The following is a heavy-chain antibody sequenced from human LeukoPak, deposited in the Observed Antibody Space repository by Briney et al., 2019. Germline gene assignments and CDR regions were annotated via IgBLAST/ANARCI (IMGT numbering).Heavy chain of an antibody. CDR1: GYTFTVYY. Sequence: ASVKVSCKASGYTFTVYYMHWVRQAPGQGLEWMGWINTYSGGTNYAQKFQGRVTMIRDTSNSTAYMELSSLRSDDTAVYYCARDLEGYCSGASCSFDYWGQGTLVTVSS. CDR2: INTYSGGT. D-gene: IGHD2-15*01. CDR3: ARDLEGYCSGASCSFDY. V-gene: IGHV1-2*02. J-gene: IGHJ4*02.